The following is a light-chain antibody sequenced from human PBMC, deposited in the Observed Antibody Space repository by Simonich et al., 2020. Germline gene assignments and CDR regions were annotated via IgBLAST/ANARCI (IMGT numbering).Light chain of an antibody. CDR3: MIWHGSAWV. Sequence: QAVLTQPASLSASPGASASLTCPLRSGINFGTYRLYWYQQKPGSPPQYLLRYKSDSDKQQGSGVPSRFSGSKDASANAGILLISGLQSEDEADYYCMIWHGSAWVFGGGTKLTVL. V-gene: IGLV5-45*01. CDR1: SGINFGTYR. CDR2: YKSDSDK. J-gene: IGLJ3*02.